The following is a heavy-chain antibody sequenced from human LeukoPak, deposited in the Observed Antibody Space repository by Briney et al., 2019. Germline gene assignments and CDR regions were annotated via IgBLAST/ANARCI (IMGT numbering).Heavy chain of an antibody. V-gene: IGHV1-46*03. CDR2: INPSGGST. CDR1: GYTFTSYY. Sequence: ASVKVSCKASGYTFTSYYMHWVRQAPGQGLEWMGIINPSGGSTSYAQKFQGRVTMTRDTSTSTVYMELSSLRSEDTAVYYCARERSPMVRGDELDYWGQGTLVTVSS. J-gene: IGHJ4*02. D-gene: IGHD3-10*01. CDR3: ARERSPMVRGDELDY.